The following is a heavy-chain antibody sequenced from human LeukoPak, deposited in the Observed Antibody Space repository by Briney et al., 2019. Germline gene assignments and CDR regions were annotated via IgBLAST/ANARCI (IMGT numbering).Heavy chain of an antibody. CDR1: GFTFSSYA. CDR2: IVNNGGTT. CDR3: AKEEGFDY. V-gene: IGHV3-23*01. Sequence: GGPLRLSCAASGFTFSSYAMSWVRQAPGKGLEWVSAIVNNGGTTYYADSVKGRFTISRDNSKNTLYLQMNNLRAEDTAVYYCAKEEGFDYWGQGTLVTVSS. J-gene: IGHJ4*02.